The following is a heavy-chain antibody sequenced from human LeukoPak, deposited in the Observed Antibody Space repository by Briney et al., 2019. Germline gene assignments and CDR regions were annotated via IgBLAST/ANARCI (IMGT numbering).Heavy chain of an antibody. J-gene: IGHJ4*02. D-gene: IGHD4-17*01. V-gene: IGHV1-69*13. CDR2: IVPIFGTA. Sequence: GASVTVSCTASGGTLSSYAISWVRQAPGQGLEWMGGIVPIFGTANYAQKFQGRVTVTADESTSTAYMELSSLRSEDTAVYYCAREGNYGDYTLGYWGQGTLVTVSS. CDR3: AREGNYGDYTLGY. CDR1: GGTLSSYA.